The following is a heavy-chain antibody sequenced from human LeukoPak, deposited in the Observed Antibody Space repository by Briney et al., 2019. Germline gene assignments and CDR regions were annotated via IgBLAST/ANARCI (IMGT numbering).Heavy chain of an antibody. D-gene: IGHD6-19*01. J-gene: IGHJ6*02. V-gene: IGHV4-39*07. CDR3: ARGFEGPPPPMYSSGWYDGYYYYGMDV. CDR1: GGSISSGGYY. CDR2: INHSGST. Sequence: PSQTLSLTCTVSGGSISSGGYYWSWIRQPPGKGLEWIGDINHSGSTNYNPSLKSRVTISVDTSKNQFSLKLSSVTAADTAVYYWARGFEGPPPPMYSSGWYDGYYYYGMDVWGQGTTVTVSS.